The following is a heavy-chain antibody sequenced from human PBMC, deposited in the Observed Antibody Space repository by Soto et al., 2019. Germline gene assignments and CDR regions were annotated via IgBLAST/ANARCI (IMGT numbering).Heavy chain of an antibody. V-gene: IGHV4-4*07. CDR3: ARDRIIGTSYSDY. CDR2: IHSSGTI. J-gene: IGHJ4*02. CDR1: NGSINSFY. D-gene: IGHD1-7*01. Sequence: SETLSLTCTVSNGSINSFYWSWIRQPAGKGLEWIGRIHSSGTINYNPSLKSRVTMSVDTSKNQFSLKLTSVTAADTAVYYCARDRIIGTSYSDYWGQGILVTVSS.